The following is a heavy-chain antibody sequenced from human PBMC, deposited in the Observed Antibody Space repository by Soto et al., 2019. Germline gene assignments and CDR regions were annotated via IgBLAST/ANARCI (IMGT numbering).Heavy chain of an antibody. J-gene: IGHJ5*02. CDR1: GDSVSSSSVT. V-gene: IGHV6-1*01. CDR2: TYYRSRWYN. D-gene: IGHD2-8*01. CDR3: VRLIRNSWLDT. Sequence: SQTLSLTCAISGDSVSSSSVTWNWIRQSPSRGLEWLGRTYYRSRWYNDYAESVKSRIIINPDTSKNQFSLHLNSVTPEDTAVYYCVRLIRNSWLDTWGQGILVTVSS.